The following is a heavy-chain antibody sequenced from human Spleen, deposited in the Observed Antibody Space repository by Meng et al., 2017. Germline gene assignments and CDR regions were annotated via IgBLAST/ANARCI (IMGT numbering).Heavy chain of an antibody. CDR2: IYYSGST. J-gene: IGHJ4*02. Sequence: GSLRLSCTVSGGSISSSSYYWGWIRQPPGKGLEWIGSIYYSGSTYYNPSLKSRVTISVDTSKNQFSLKLSSVTAADTAVYYCARVPLPYGDYALDYWGQGTLVTVSS. D-gene: IGHD4-17*01. CDR1: GGSISSSSYY. V-gene: IGHV4-39*07. CDR3: ARVPLPYGDYALDY.